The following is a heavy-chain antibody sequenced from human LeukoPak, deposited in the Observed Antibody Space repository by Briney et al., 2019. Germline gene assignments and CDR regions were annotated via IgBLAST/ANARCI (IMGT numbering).Heavy chain of an antibody. CDR1: GFTFSSYA. Sequence: GRSLRLSRAASGFTFSSYAMHGVRQAPGKGLEWVAVISYDGSNKYYADSVKGRFTISRDNSKNTLYLQMNSLRAEDTAVSYCARDSSMILYSGYFDYWGQGTLVTVSS. CDR3: ARDSSMILYSGYFDY. V-gene: IGHV3-30-3*01. J-gene: IGHJ4*02. CDR2: ISYDGSNK. D-gene: IGHD2/OR15-2a*01.